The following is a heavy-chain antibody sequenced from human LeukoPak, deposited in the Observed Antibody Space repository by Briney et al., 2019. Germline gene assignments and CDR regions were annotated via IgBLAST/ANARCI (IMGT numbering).Heavy chain of an antibody. CDR1: GFTFDDYA. CDR2: ITWNSGSV. J-gene: IGHJ3*02. Sequence: GRTLRLSCAASGFTFDDYAMHWVRQAPGKGLEWVSGITWNSGSVGYADSVKGRFTISRDNAKNSLYLQMNSLRAEDTALYYCAAQGYYDSSGHTIGGAFDIWGQGTMVTVSS. CDR3: AAQGYYDSSGHTIGGAFDI. V-gene: IGHV3-9*01. D-gene: IGHD3-22*01.